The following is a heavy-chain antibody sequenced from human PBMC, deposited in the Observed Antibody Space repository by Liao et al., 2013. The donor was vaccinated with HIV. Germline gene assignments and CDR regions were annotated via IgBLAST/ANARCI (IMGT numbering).Heavy chain of an antibody. CDR2: LYSSGST. D-gene: IGHD1-26*01. CDR1: GGSIKSGGYY. J-gene: IGHJ3*02. Sequence: QVQLQESGPGLVKPSQTLSLTCVVSGGSIKSGGYYLSWIRQPAGKGLEWIGRLYSSGSTKYNPSLKSRVTISADMSKDQVSLRLKSVTAADTGVYYCATQEVGWEENPFDIWGQGTMVTVSS. CDR3: ATQEVGWEENPFDI. V-gene: IGHV4-61*02.